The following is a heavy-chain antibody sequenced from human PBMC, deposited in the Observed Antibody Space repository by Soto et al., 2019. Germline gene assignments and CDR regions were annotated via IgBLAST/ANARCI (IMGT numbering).Heavy chain of an antibody. CDR1: GLTFRTYG. Sequence: QEQLVESGGGVVQPGRSLGLSCEGSGLTFRTYGMHWVRQLPGKGLEWVAFISYDGSKKNYADAVKGRFTISRDNAKNTFYLQMNSLRAEDTAVYYWAKDRSTAASGGIDYWGQGTLVTVSS. CDR2: ISYDGSKK. J-gene: IGHJ4*02. D-gene: IGHD6-13*01. V-gene: IGHV3-30*18. CDR3: AKDRSTAASGGIDY.